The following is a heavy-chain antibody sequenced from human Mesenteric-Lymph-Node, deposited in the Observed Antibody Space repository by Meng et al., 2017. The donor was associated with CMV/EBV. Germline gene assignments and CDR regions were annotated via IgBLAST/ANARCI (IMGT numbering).Heavy chain of an antibody. CDR2: ISSGGGST. J-gene: IGHJ4*02. CDR3: AKSVAGTWFSDY. Sequence: CAVSRFPFSRYAMNWVRQAPGKGLGWVSAISSGGGSTSYAAYVKGRFTISRDNSTNTLYLQTNSLRAEDTAIYYCAKSVAGTWFSDYWGQGTLVTVSS. CDR1: RFPFSRYA. D-gene: IGHD6-19*01. V-gene: IGHV3-23*01.